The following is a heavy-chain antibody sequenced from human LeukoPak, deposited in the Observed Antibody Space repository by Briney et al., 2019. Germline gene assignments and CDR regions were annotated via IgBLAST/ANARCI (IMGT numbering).Heavy chain of an antibody. D-gene: IGHD5-24*01. CDR1: GGSISSSGYY. Sequence: SETLSLTCTVSGGSISSSGYYWGWLRQPPGKGLEWIGSIYYSGSIYSNPSLKSRVTISVDTSKNQFSLKLSSVTAADTAVFYCARWVATFDFWGQGTLVTVSS. V-gene: IGHV4-39*01. CDR2: IYYSGSI. CDR3: ARWVATFDF. J-gene: IGHJ4*02.